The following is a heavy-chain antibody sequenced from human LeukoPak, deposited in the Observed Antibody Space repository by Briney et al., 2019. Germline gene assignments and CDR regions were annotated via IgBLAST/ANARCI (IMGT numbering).Heavy chain of an antibody. CDR3: ARVGIAQEFDY. Sequence: PSETLSLTCTVSGGSISSYYWSWIRQPPGKGLEWIGSIYYSGSTYYNPSLKSRVTISVDTSKNQFSLKLSSVTAADTAVYYCARVGIAQEFDYWGQGTLVTVSS. J-gene: IGHJ4*02. CDR1: GGSISSYY. D-gene: IGHD6-13*01. V-gene: IGHV4-59*12. CDR2: IYYSGST.